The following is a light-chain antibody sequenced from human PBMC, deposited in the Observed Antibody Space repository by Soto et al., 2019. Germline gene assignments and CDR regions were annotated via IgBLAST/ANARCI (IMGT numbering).Light chain of an antibody. CDR1: QSVSSRP. Sequence: EIVLTQSPGTLSLSPGERVTLSCRASQSVSSRPLAWYQKKPGQAPRLLIHAASTRASGIADRFTGGGSGTDFTLTISTLEPEDFAVYYCQQYSSSPWTFGQGTKVEVK. CDR2: AAS. J-gene: IGKJ1*01. CDR3: QQYSSSPWT. V-gene: IGKV3-20*01.